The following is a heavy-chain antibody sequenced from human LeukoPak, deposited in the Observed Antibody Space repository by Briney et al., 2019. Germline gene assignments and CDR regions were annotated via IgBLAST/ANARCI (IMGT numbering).Heavy chain of an antibody. CDR2: IDRRGST. V-gene: IGHV4-34*01. CDR1: GGSFSGYY. J-gene: IGHJ4*02. D-gene: IGHD3-10*01. Sequence: RSETLSLTCAVYGGSFSGYYWSWIRQPPGKGLEWIGEIDRRGSTNYNPSLKSRVTITIDTSKNQFSLEVNSVTAADTVVYYCAINDGSGSYYKSDYWGQGTLVTVSS. CDR3: AINDGSGSYYKSDY.